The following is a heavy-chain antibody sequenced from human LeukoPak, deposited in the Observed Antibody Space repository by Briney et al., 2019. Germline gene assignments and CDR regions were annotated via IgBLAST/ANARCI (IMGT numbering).Heavy chain of an antibody. CDR3: ARVSVYYDSSAYYYP. D-gene: IGHD3-22*01. J-gene: IGHJ5*02. V-gene: IGHV1-2*02. CDR1: GYTFTGYY. CDR2: INPNSGGT. Sequence: GASVKVSCKASGYTFTGYYMHWVRQAPGQGLEWMGWINPNSGGTNYAQKFQGRVTMTRDTSISTAYMELSRLRSDDTAVYYCARVSVYYDSSAYYYPWGQGTLVAVSS.